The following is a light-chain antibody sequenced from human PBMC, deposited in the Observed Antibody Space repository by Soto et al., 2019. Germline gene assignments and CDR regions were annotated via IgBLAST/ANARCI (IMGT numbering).Light chain of an antibody. CDR2: GAS. CDR1: QSVSSN. Sequence: EIVMTQSPATLSMSPGERATLSCRASQSVSSNLVWYQQKPGQAPRLLIYGASTRANGIPARFSGSGSGTEFTLTISSLQSEDFAVYYCQQYGSSPFTFGPGTKVDIK. CDR3: QQYGSSPFT. J-gene: IGKJ3*01. V-gene: IGKV3-15*01.